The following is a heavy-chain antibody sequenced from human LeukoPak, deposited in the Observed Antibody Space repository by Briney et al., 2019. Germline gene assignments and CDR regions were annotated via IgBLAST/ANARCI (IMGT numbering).Heavy chain of an antibody. CDR2: IWYDGSNK. CDR1: GFTFSSYG. J-gene: IGHJ4*02. Sequence: PGRSLRLSCEASGFTFSSYGMHWVRQAPGKGLEWVAVIWYDGSNKYYADSVKGRFTISRDDSKNTLYVQMNSLRAEDTAVYYCARGKYYYDSSGYYYGDLLYYFDYWGQGTLVTVSS. V-gene: IGHV3-33*01. D-gene: IGHD3-22*01. CDR3: ARGKYYYDSSGYYYGDLLYYFDY.